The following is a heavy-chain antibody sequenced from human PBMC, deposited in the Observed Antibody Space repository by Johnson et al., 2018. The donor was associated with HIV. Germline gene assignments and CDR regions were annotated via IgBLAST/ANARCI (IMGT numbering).Heavy chain of an antibody. CDR2: ISFDGSNE. CDR3: AKERSTYYNFWSGSAGNDAFDI. CDR1: GLNFSDYG. V-gene: IGHV3-30*04. D-gene: IGHD3-3*01. Sequence: QEQLVESGGGVVQPGMFVTLSCAASGLNFSDYGMHWVRQAPGKGLEWVAVISFDGSNEYYADSVKGRFTISRDNSKNTLHLQMNSLRTEDTAVYYCAKERSTYYNFWSGSAGNDAFDIWGQGTMVTVSS. J-gene: IGHJ3*02.